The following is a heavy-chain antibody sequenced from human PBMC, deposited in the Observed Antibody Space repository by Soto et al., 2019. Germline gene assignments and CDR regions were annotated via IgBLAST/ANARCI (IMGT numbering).Heavy chain of an antibody. CDR3: AREDILTGYGAY. D-gene: IGHD3-9*01. CDR1: GGSISSGGYY. V-gene: IGHV4-31*03. Sequence: QVQLQESGPGLVKPSQTLSLTCTVSGGSISSGGYYWSWIRQHPGKGLEWIGYIYYSGSTYYNPSLKSRXXIXVXXSKNQFSLKLSSVTAADTAVYYCAREDILTGYGAYWGQGTLVTVSS. CDR2: IYYSGST. J-gene: IGHJ4*02.